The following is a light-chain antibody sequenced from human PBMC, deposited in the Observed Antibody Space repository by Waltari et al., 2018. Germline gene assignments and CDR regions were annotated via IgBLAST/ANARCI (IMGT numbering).Light chain of an antibody. Sequence: QAVLTQPASLSASPGASASLPCTLRSGINVDTYTMYCFTPKPGSPPPFLLRYKSDSDKLQASGVPSRFSGSKDGSANAGILLISGLQSEDEADYYCMIWHSSTWVFGGGTKLTVL. CDR2: YKSDSDK. CDR3: MIWHSSTWV. V-gene: IGLV5-45*01. CDR1: SGINVDTYT. J-gene: IGLJ3*02.